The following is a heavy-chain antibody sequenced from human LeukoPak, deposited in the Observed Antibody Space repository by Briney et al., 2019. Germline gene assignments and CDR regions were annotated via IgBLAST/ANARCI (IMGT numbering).Heavy chain of an antibody. CDR2: INHSGST. CDR3: GRDYFGSIDY. Sequence: SETLSLTCAVYGGSFSGYYWSWIRQPPGKGLEWIGEINHSGSTDYNPSLKSRATISVDTSKNQFSLKLSSVTAADTAVYYCGRDYFGSIDYWGQGILVTVSS. D-gene: IGHD3-10*01. V-gene: IGHV4-34*01. CDR1: GGSFSGYY. J-gene: IGHJ4*02.